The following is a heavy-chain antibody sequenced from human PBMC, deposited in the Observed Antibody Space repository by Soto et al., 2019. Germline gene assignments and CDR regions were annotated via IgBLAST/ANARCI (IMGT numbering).Heavy chain of an antibody. V-gene: IGHV3-64D*06. CDR3: VTRTLTNYYALYGMDV. D-gene: IGHD3-10*01. J-gene: IGHJ6*02. Sequence: PGGSLRLSCSASGFTFSSYAMHWVRQAPGKGLGYVSAISSNGGSTYYADSVKGRFTISRDNSKNTLYLQMSSLRAEDTAVYYCVTRTLTNYYALYGMDVWGQGTTVTVSS. CDR1: GFTFSSYA. CDR2: ISSNGGST.